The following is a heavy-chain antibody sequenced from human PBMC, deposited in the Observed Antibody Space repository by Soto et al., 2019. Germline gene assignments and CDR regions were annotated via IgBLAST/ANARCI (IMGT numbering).Heavy chain of an antibody. CDR2: ISSSSSYI. CDR3: ARERLPGGGYYYYGMDV. Sequence: EVQLVESGGGLVKPGGSLRLSCAASGFTFSSYSMNWVRQAPGKGLEWVSSISSSSSYIYYADSVKGRFTISRDNAKNSLYLQMNSLRAEDTAVYYCARERLPGGGYYYYGMDVWGQGTTVTVSS. V-gene: IGHV3-21*01. J-gene: IGHJ6*02. CDR1: GFTFSSYS. D-gene: IGHD5-18*01.